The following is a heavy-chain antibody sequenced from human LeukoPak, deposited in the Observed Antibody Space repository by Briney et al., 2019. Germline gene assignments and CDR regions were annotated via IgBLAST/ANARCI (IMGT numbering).Heavy chain of an antibody. D-gene: IGHD3-22*01. Sequence: PGGSLRLSCAASGFTFSSYSMNWVRQAPGKGLEWVSYISSSSSTICYADSVKGRFTISRDNAKNSLYLQMNSLRDEDTAVYYCASDEVDYYDKISSHYWGQGTLVTVSS. CDR3: ASDEVDYYDKISSHY. V-gene: IGHV3-48*02. CDR1: GFTFSSYS. CDR2: ISSSSSTI. J-gene: IGHJ4*02.